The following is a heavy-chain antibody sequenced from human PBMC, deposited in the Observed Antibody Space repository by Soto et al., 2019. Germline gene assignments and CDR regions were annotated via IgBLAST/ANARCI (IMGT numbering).Heavy chain of an antibody. V-gene: IGHV4-59*01. J-gene: IGHJ4*02. Sequence: PSETLSLTCTVPGGSISSYFYIWVRQPPGKGLEWIGSVYYTGTTDYNPSLKSRVTISVDTSKTQFSLNLRSVTAADTAVYYCARDLAAVPRAFDYWGRGTLVTVSS. CDR3: ARDLAAVPRAFDY. CDR2: VYYTGTT. D-gene: IGHD6-13*01. CDR1: GGSISSYF.